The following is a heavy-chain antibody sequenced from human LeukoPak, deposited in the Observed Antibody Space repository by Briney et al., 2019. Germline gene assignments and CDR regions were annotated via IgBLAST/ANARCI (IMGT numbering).Heavy chain of an antibody. CDR3: ARAVTSTEGY. V-gene: IGHV3-7*03. Sequence: PGGSLRLSCAASGFTFNTYWMTWVRQAPGKGLEWVASIREDGSEKYYVDSVKGRFTICRDNAKKSLYLEMNSLRVEDTAVYYCARAVTSTEGYWGQGTLVTVSS. CDR2: IREDGSEK. J-gene: IGHJ4*02. CDR1: GFTFNTYW.